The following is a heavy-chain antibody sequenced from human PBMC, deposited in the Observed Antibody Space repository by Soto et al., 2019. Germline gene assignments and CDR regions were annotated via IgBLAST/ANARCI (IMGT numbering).Heavy chain of an antibody. CDR2: MNPGSGDT. J-gene: IGHJ5*02. CDR1: GYSFTNND. V-gene: IGHV1-8*01. CDR3: ARMATFGSLNWFDP. D-gene: IGHD3-16*01. Sequence: QVKLVQSGAEVREPGASVKVSCKASGYSFTNNDVSWVRQATGQGLEWMGWMNPGSGDTGYAETFQGRVTMTRDISIATAYMELSSLRSDDTAIYYCARMATFGSLNWFDPWGQGTLVTVSS.